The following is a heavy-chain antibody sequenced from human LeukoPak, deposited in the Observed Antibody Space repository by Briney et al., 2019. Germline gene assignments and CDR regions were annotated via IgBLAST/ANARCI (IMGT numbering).Heavy chain of an antibody. CDR3: AKADYYDSNTYRAQFFQH. J-gene: IGHJ1*01. CDR2: IGAGGTFT. D-gene: IGHD3-22*01. CDR1: GFTFSSYA. Sequence: GGCLRLSCTASGFTFSSYAMNWVRQAPGKGLEWVSGIGAGGTFTYYADSVKGRFTISRDNSKNTLYLQMNSLRAEDTAVYYCAKADYYDSNTYRAQFFQHWGQGTLVTVSS. V-gene: IGHV3-23*01.